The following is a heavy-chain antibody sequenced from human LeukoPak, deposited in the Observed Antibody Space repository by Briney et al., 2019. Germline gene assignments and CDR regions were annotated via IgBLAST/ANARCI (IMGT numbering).Heavy chain of an antibody. CDR3: ARGLDGKSYWYFDL. J-gene: IGHJ2*01. Sequence: SVKVSCKASGGTFSNHAVNWLRQAPGQGFQWMGGIIPIFGTTNSAQKFRGRVTFTADESTSTAYMALSSLTSDDTAVYYCARGLDGKSYWYFDLWGRGTLVTVSS. CDR2: IIPIFGTT. D-gene: IGHD5-24*01. CDR1: GGTFSNHA. V-gene: IGHV1-69*13.